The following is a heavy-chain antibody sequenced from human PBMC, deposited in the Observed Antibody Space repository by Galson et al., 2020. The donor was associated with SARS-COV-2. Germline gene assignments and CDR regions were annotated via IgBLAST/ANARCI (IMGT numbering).Heavy chain of an antibody. CDR1: GFTFSSYA. V-gene: IGHV3-23*01. CDR2: ISGSGGST. Sequence: GGSLRLSCAASGFTFSSYAMSWVRQAPGKGLEWVSAISGSGGSTYYADSVKGRFTISRDNSKNTLYLQMNSLRAEDTAVYYCAKQGGRVGAIISFFDYWGQGTLVTVSS. CDR3: AKQGGRVGAIISFFDY. J-gene: IGHJ4*02. D-gene: IGHD3-10*01.